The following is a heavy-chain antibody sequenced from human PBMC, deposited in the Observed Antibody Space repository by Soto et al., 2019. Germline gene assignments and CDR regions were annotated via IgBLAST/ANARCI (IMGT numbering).Heavy chain of an antibody. CDR2: INHSGST. Sequence: QVQLQQWGAGLLKPSETLSLTCAVYGGSFSGYYWSWIRQPPGKGLEWIGEINHSGSTNYNPSLKSRVTISVDTFKNQFSLNLSSVTAADTAVYYCARGMVEYSSSSDWFDPWGQGTLVTVSS. D-gene: IGHD6-6*01. CDR3: ARGMVEYSSSSDWFDP. J-gene: IGHJ5*02. V-gene: IGHV4-34*01. CDR1: GGSFSGYY.